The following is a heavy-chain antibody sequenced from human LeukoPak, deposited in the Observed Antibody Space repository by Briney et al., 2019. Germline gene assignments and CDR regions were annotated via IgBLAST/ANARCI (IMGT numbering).Heavy chain of an antibody. CDR2: IYYSGST. V-gene: IGHV4-39*01. Sequence: SETLSLTCTVSGGPISGSGYYWGWIRQPPGKGLEWIASIYYSGSTYYNPSLKSRVTISVDTSKNQFSLKLSSVTAADTAVYYCARWYNGSLDYWGQGTLVTVSS. D-gene: IGHD1-26*01. CDR3: ARWYNGSLDY. J-gene: IGHJ4*02. CDR1: GGPISGSGYY.